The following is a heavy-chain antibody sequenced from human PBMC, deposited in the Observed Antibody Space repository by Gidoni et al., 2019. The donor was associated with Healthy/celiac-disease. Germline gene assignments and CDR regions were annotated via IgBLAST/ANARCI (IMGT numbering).Heavy chain of an antibody. CDR3: ARAFGGYCSSTSCYGAEFDY. Sequence: EVQLVESGGGLVQPGGSLRLSCAASGFTFSSYWMSWVRQAPGKGLEWVANIKQDGSEKYYVDSVKGRFTISRDNAKNSLYLQMNSLRAEDTAVYYCARAFGGYCSSTSCYGAEFDYWGQGTLVTVSS. J-gene: IGHJ4*02. CDR2: IKQDGSEK. CDR1: GFTFSSYW. D-gene: IGHD2-2*01. V-gene: IGHV3-7*01.